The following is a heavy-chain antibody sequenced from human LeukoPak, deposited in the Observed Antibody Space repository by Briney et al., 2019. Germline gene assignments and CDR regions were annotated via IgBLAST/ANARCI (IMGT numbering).Heavy chain of an antibody. D-gene: IGHD6-13*01. CDR3: ARGPLEGISLSLY. CDR1: GYTFTGYY. CDR2: INPNSGGT. V-gene: IGHV1-2*02. J-gene: IGHJ4*02. Sequence: ASVKVSCKASGYTFTGYYMHWVRQAPGQGLEWMGWINPNSGGTNYAQKFQGRVTMTRDTSNSTAYMELSRLRSDDTAVYYCARGPLEGISLSLYWGQGTLVTVSS.